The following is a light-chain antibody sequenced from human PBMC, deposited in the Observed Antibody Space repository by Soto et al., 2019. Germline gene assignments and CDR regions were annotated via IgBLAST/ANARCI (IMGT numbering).Light chain of an antibody. CDR3: QQRSNS. J-gene: IGKJ5*01. Sequence: EIVLTHSPGTLSFSPGEIATLSCRASQSVSSSYLAWYQQKPGQAPRLLIYGASSRATGIPDRFSGSGSGTDFTLTISRLEPEDFAVYYCQQRSNSFGQGTRLEIK. V-gene: IGKV3D-20*02. CDR1: QSVSSSY. CDR2: GAS.